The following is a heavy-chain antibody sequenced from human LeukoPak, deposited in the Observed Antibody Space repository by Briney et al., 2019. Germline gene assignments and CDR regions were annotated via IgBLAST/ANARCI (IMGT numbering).Heavy chain of an antibody. CDR2: ISSNGGST. CDR1: GFTFSSYA. J-gene: IGHJ4*02. CDR3: AKDSSSWVSYYFDY. D-gene: IGHD6-13*01. Sequence: PGGSLRLSCAASGFTFSSYAMHWVRQAPGKGLEYVSAISSNGGSTYYANSVKGRFTISRDNSKNTLYLQMGSLRAEDMAVYYCAKDSSSWVSYYFDYWGQGTLVTVSS. V-gene: IGHV3-64*01.